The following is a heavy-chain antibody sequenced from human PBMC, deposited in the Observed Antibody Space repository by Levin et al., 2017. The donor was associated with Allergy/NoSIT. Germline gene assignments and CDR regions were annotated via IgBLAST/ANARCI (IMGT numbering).Heavy chain of an antibody. CDR2: INTNTGNP. V-gene: IGHV7-4-1*02. J-gene: IGHJ4*02. CDR3: AREGLSDTSDKNTVMDQ. CDR1: GYYFTNYA. D-gene: IGHD2/OR15-2a*01. Sequence: GASVKVSCKTSGYYFTNYAMNWVRQAPGKGLEWMGWINTNTGNPTYAQGLTGHFVFSLDTSVSTAYLQISDLKTEDTAVYYCAREGLSDTSDKNTVMDQWGQGTLVTVSS.